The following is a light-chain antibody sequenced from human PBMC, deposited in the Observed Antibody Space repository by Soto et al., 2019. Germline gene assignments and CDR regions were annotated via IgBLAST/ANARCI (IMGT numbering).Light chain of an antibody. CDR2: DNN. Sequence: QSVLTQPPSVSAAPGQTVTISCSGSGSNIGNNYVSWYQQLPGTAPKLLIYDNNKRPSGIPDRFSGSKSGTSATLGITGLQTGDEADYYCGTWDSSLSAPGVFGGGTKLTVL. CDR1: GSNIGNNY. J-gene: IGLJ2*01. CDR3: GTWDSSLSAPGV. V-gene: IGLV1-51*01.